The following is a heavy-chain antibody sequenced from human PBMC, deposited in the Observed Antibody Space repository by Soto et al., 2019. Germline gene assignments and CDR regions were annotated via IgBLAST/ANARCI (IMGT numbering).Heavy chain of an antibody. CDR1: GGSISSYY. CDR3: ARDNIAAAGARWFDP. V-gene: IGHV4-59*01. Sequence: PSETLSLTCTVSGGSISSYYWSWIRQPPGKGLEWIGYIYYSGSTNYNPSLKSRVTISVDTSKNQFSLKLSSVTAADTAVYYCARDNIAAAGARWFDPWGQGPLVTVSS. D-gene: IGHD6-13*01. CDR2: IYYSGST. J-gene: IGHJ5*02.